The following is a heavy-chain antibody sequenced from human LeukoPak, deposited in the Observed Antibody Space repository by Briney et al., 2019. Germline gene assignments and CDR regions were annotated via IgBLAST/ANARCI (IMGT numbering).Heavy chain of an antibody. Sequence: GGSLRLSCAVSGFTFSNHGMNWVRQAPGKGLEWVSGISPSGDITYYADSVKGRFTISRDNSKNTLHLEVISLTAEDTAVYYCAKDDAWIRFGEWSQGTLVTVSS. V-gene: IGHV3-23*01. CDR3: AKDDAWIRFGE. D-gene: IGHD3-10*01. J-gene: IGHJ4*02. CDR2: ISPSGDIT. CDR1: GFTFSNHG.